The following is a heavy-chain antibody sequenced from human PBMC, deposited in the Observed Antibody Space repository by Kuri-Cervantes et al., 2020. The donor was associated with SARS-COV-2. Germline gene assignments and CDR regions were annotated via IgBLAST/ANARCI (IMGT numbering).Heavy chain of an antibody. Sequence: SVKVSCKASGGTFSSYTISWVRQAPGQGLEWMGGIIPIFGTASYAQKFQGRVTITADKSTSTVYMELSSLRSEDTAVYYCARDLPYDFWSGYYSWEIEQRNRFDYWGQGTLVTVSS. V-gene: IGHV1-69*06. CDR3: ARDLPYDFWSGYYSWEIEQRNRFDY. J-gene: IGHJ4*02. CDR2: IIPIFGTA. D-gene: IGHD3-3*01. CDR1: GGTFSSYT.